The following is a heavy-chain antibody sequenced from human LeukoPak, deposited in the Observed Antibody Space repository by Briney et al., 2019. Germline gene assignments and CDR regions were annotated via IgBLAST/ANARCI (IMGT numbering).Heavy chain of an antibody. Sequence: PSETLCLTCTVSGGSISSGSYFWSWIRQPAGKGLEWIGRMYIGGSTNYNPSLKSRVSISVDTCKNQFSLKMSPVTAADTAVYYCARTYSSSWSAWHYWGQGTLVTVSS. CDR2: MYIGGST. J-gene: IGHJ4*02. CDR3: ARTYSSSWSAWHY. D-gene: IGHD6-13*01. CDR1: GGSISSGSYF. V-gene: IGHV4-61*02.